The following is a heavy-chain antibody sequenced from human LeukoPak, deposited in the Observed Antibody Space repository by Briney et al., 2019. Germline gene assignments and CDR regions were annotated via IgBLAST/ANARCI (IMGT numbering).Heavy chain of an antibody. J-gene: IGHJ3*02. Sequence: ASVKVSCKASGYTFTSYYMHWVRQAPGQGLEWMGIINPSGGSTSYAQKFQGRITMTRDTSINTDYIELSRLRPDDTAVYYCARVLHVNYAAFDIWGQGTMVTVSS. CDR3: ARVLHVNYAAFDI. D-gene: IGHD4-11*01. CDR2: INPSGGST. V-gene: IGHV1-46*01. CDR1: GYTFTSYY.